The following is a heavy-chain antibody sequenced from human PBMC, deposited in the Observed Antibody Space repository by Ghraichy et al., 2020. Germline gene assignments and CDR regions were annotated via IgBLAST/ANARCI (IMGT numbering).Heavy chain of an antibody. CDR1: GGSININNYY. D-gene: IGHD5-18*01. CDR3: ARMGYSYGPDY. CDR2: FEYSGSP. Sequence: SETLSLTCTVSGGSININNYYWVWIRQPPGKGLEWIGSFEYSGSPFYNPSLKSRVTMSVDTSRNQFSLKMSSVTAADTALYYCARMGYSYGPDYWGQGTLVTVSS. V-gene: IGHV4-39*01. J-gene: IGHJ4*02.